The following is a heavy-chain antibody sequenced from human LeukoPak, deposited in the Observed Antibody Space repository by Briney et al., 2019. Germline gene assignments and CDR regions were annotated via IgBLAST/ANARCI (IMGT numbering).Heavy chain of an antibody. V-gene: IGHV3-23*01. CDR3: AKEVRVVRGGFDY. J-gene: IGHJ4*02. Sequence: GGSLRLSCAASGFTFRSYAMSWVRQAPGRGLAWVSAISGSGGSTYYAHSVKGRFTISRDNSKNTLYLQMNSLRAEDTAVYYCAKEVRVVRGGFDYWGQGTLVTVSS. D-gene: IGHD3-10*01. CDR2: ISGSGGST. CDR1: GFTFRSYA.